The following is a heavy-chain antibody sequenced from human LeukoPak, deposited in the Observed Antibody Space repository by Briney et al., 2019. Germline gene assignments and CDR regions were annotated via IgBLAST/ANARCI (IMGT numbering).Heavy chain of an antibody. V-gene: IGHV5-10-1*01. D-gene: IGHD6-13*01. CDR2: IDPSDSYT. J-gene: IGHJ4*02. CDR1: GYSFTSYW. Sequence: GESLKISCKTSGYSFTSYWITWVRQMPGKGLEWMGSIDPSDSYTNYSPSLQGRVTISADKSISTAYVQWSSPKASDTAMYYCARRSGAASEDYWGQGTLVTVSS. CDR3: ARRSGAASEDY.